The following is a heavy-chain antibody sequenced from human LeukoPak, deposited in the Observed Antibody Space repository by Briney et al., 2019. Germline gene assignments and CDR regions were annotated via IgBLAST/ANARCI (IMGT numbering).Heavy chain of an antibody. CDR3: AKDMSDYPPQLRFDH. Sequence: GGSLRLSCAASGFTFSSYWMSWVRQAPGKGLEWVANIKQDGSEKYYVDSVKGRFTLSRDNSKNMIYLQMSSLRADDTAIYYCAKDMSDYPPQLRFDHWGQGILVTVSS. CDR2: IKQDGSEK. D-gene: IGHD4-17*01. J-gene: IGHJ4*02. V-gene: IGHV3-7*03. CDR1: GFTFSSYW.